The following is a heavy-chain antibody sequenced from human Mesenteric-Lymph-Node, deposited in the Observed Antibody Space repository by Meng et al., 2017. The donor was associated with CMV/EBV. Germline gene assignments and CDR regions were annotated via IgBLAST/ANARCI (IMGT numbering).Heavy chain of an antibody. J-gene: IGHJ4*02. CDR2: VRPDESQQ. D-gene: IGHD1-26*01. V-gene: IGHV3-30*02. CDR3: ARGDIKCELLPMDY. CDR1: GFTFSIHG. Sequence: GGSLRLSCVASGFTFSIHGMHWVRLAPGKGLEWVAFVRPDESQQFYADSLKGRFAISRDNSKNTLYLQINSLRPEDTAVYYCARGDIKCELLPMDYWGQGTLVTVSS.